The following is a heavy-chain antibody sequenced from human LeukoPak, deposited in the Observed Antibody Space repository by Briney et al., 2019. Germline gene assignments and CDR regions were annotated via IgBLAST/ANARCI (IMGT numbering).Heavy chain of an antibody. D-gene: IGHD5-12*01. V-gene: IGHV1-69*13. Sequence: SVKVSCKASGGTFSSYAISWVRQAPGQGLEWMGGIIPIFGTANYAQKFQGRVTITADESTSTAYMELSSLRSEDTAVYYCARGIGYSGYDAKVGAFDYWGQGTLVTVSS. CDR2: IIPIFGTA. CDR3: ARGIGYSGYDAKVGAFDY. J-gene: IGHJ4*02. CDR1: GGTFSSYA.